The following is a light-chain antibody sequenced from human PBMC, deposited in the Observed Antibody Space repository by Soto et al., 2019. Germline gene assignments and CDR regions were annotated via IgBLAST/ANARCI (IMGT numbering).Light chain of an antibody. CDR2: LAS. V-gene: IGKV2-28*01. J-gene: IGKJ2*01. CDR3: MQPLQTPYT. Sequence: DIVMTQSPLSLPVTPGEPASISCRSSESLLYSNGNNYLDWYVQKPGQSPQLLIYLASSRASGVPERFSGSGSGTDFTLKISRVEAEDVGAYYCMQPLQTPYTFGQGTKLEIK. CDR1: ESLLYSNGNNY.